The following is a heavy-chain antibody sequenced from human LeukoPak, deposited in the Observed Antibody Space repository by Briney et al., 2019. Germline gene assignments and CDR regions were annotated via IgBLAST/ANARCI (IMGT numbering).Heavy chain of an antibody. CDR3: ARETPRRGETRDGYR. D-gene: IGHD5-24*01. J-gene: IGHJ4*02. V-gene: IGHV3-7*01. Sequence: GGSLRLSCAASGFTFSSFWMSWVRQAPGKGLEWVANIKQDGSEKYYVDSVKGRFTISRDNPKNLLFLQINSLRVEDTAVYYCARETPRRGETRDGYRWGQGTVVTVSS. CDR1: GFTFSSFW. CDR2: IKQDGSEK.